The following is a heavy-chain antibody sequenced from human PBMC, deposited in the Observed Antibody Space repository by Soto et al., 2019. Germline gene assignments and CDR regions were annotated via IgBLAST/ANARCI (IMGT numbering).Heavy chain of an antibody. CDR3: ARASDGYRSGWYVGYFDY. CDR1: GYTFTSYG. D-gene: IGHD6-19*01. Sequence: QVQLVQSGGEVRKPGASVKVSCKASGYTFTSYGVSWVRQAPGQGLEWMGWIRAYTGYTNYAQTFQGRVTITTDTATSTAYMELRSRISDDTAVYYCARASDGYRSGWYVGYFDYWGQGTLVTVSS. J-gene: IGHJ4*02. CDR2: IRAYTGYT. V-gene: IGHV1-18*04.